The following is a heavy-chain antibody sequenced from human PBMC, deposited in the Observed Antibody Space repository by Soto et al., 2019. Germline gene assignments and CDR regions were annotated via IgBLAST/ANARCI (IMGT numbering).Heavy chain of an antibody. CDR2: IDPSDSYT. J-gene: IGHJ6*02. D-gene: IGHD6-19*01. CDR3: ARKLREVAGKKYYYYGMDV. V-gene: IGHV5-10-1*01. CDR1: GYSFTSYW. Sequence: PGESLKISCKGSGYSFTSYWISWVRQMPGKGLEWMGRIDPSDSYTNYSPSFQGHVTISADKSISTAYLQWSSLKASDTAMYYCARKLREVAGKKYYYYGMDVWGQGNTVTVSS.